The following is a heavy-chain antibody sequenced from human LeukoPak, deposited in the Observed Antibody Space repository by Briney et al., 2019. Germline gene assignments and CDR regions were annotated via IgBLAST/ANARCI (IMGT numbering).Heavy chain of an antibody. V-gene: IGHV1-18*01. J-gene: IGHJ3*02. Sequence: ASVKVSCKASGYTFTSYGINWVRQAPGQGLEWLGWISAYSGSTNSAQKLQGRVTMTTDTSTSTAYMELRSLRSDDTAVYYCARDNYNILTGYVRYAFDIWGQGTMVTVSS. CDR2: ISAYSGST. D-gene: IGHD3-9*01. CDR1: GYTFTSYG. CDR3: ARDNYNILTGYVRYAFDI.